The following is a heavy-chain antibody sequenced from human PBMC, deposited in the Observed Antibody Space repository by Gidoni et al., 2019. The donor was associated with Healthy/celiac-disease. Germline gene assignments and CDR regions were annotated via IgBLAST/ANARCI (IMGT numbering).Heavy chain of an antibody. J-gene: IGHJ3*01. CDR1: GFTFSSYA. Sequence: EVQLLESGGGLVQPGGSLRLSCAASGFTFSSYAMSWVRQAPGKGLEGVSAISGSGGSTYYADSVKGRFTISRDNSKNTLYLQMNSLRAEDTAVYYCAKDPSPRSGSYPCTFWGQGTMVTVSS. V-gene: IGHV3-23*01. CDR2: ISGSGGST. CDR3: AKDPSPRSGSYPCTF. D-gene: IGHD1-26*01.